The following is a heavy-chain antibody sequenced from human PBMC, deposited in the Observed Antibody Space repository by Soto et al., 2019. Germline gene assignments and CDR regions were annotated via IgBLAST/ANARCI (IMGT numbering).Heavy chain of an antibody. D-gene: IGHD1-26*01. CDR2: IYYSGST. CDR1: GGSISSYY. V-gene: IGHV4-59*08. CDR3: ARGGGSPDS. J-gene: IGHJ4*02. Sequence: QVQLQESGPGLVKPSETLSLTCTVSGGSISSYYWSWIRQPPGKGLEWIGYIYYSGSTNYNPSLKSRVTISVDTSKNQFSLKLSSVTAADTAVYYCARGGGSPDSWGQGPMVTVSS.